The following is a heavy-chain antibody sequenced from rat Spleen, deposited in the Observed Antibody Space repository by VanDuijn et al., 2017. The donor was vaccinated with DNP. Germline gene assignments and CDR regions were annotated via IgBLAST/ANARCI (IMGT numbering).Heavy chain of an antibody. Sequence: EVQLVESGGGLVQPGRSMRLSCAASGFTFSDYYLAWVRQAPTKGLEWVASISGGGGNTYYRDSVKGRFTISRDNAKSTLYLQMNSLRSEDTATYYCTNDWELYYWGQGVMVTVSS. CDR3: TNDWELYY. CDR1: GFTFSDYY. CDR2: ISGGGGNT. J-gene: IGHJ2*01. V-gene: IGHV5-25*01. D-gene: IGHD5-1*01.